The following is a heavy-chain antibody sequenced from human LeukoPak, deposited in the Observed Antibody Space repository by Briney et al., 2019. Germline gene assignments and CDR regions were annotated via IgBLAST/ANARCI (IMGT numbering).Heavy chain of an antibody. Sequence: SETLSLTCTVSGGSISSYYWSWIRQPPGKGLEWIGYIYYSGSTNYNPSLKSRVTISVDTSKNQFSLKLSSVTAADTAVYYCARSGRRTAYYYYYGMDVWGQGTTVTVSS. CDR1: GGSISSYY. D-gene: IGHD1-14*01. V-gene: IGHV4-59*12. CDR2: IYYSGST. CDR3: ARSGRRTAYYYYYGMDV. J-gene: IGHJ6*02.